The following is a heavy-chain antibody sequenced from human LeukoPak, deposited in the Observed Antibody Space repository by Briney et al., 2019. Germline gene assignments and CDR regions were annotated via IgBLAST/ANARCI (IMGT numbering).Heavy chain of an antibody. CDR3: ARWSSWSGLTY. V-gene: IGHV3-11*04. D-gene: IGHD3-10*01. Sequence: KPGGSLRLSCAASGFTFRDFYMTWIRQTPGKGLEWISYISGDDTTIIYADSVKGRFTISRDNAKNSVYLQMNSLRVEDTAVYYCARWSSWSGLTYWGQGTLVTVSS. CDR1: GFTFRDFY. J-gene: IGHJ4*02. CDR2: ISGDDTTI.